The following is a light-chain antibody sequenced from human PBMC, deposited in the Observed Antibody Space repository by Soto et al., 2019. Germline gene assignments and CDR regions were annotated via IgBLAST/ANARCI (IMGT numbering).Light chain of an antibody. CDR1: ASDIGRYNH. CDR3: NSYVGSNNYV. CDR2: EVT. V-gene: IGLV2-8*01. J-gene: IGLJ1*01. Sequence: ALTQPPSASGSPGQSVTISCIGTASDIGRYNHVSWYQHHPGKAPKLIIYEVTKRPSGVPDRFSGSKSGNTASLTVSGLQADDEADYYCNSYVGSNNYVFGTGTKVTVL.